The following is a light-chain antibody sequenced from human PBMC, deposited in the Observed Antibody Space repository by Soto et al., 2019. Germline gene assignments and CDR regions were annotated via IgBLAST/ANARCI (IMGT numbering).Light chain of an antibody. CDR3: ESWDTTTGV. J-gene: IGLJ3*02. V-gene: IGLV4-60*02. Sequence: QLVLTQSSSASASLGSSVKLTCTLSRGHSSYIIAWHQQQPGKAPRYWMKLEGSGSYKKGSGVPYRCSGSSAGADRYLTISKLQVEAEADYYCESWDTTTGVFGGGTQVTVL. CDR2: LEGSGSY. CDR1: RGHSSYI.